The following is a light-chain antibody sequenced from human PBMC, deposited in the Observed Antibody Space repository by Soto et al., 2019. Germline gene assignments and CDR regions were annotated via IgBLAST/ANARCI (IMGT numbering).Light chain of an antibody. CDR1: QGVTTN. Sequence: EIVMTQSPATLSFSPGERYTVYCRAGQGVTTNFAWYQQKSGQSPRLLIYDVSIRATGVPARFSGTGSETDFTPTISGLQSEDSAVYFCQQYNNWPFSFGQGTRLEI. V-gene: IGKV3-15*01. CDR3: QQYNNWPFS. J-gene: IGKJ5*01. CDR2: DVS.